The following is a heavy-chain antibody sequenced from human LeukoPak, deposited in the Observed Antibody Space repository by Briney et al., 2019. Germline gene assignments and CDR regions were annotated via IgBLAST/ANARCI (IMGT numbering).Heavy chain of an antibody. Sequence: SETLSLTCTVSGGSISSGSYFWSWIRQPAGKGLEWIGRIYNPSLKSRVTISVDTSKNQFSLKLSSVTAADTAIYYCARERMTGYYFDYWGQGTLVTVSS. V-gene: IGHV4-61*10. J-gene: IGHJ4*01. CDR3: ARERMTGYYFDY. CDR2: IY. D-gene: IGHD1-14*01. CDR1: GGSISSGSYF.